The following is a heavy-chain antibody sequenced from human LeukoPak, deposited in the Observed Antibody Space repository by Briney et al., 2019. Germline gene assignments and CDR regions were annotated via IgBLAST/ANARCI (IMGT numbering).Heavy chain of an antibody. Sequence: SETLSLTCTVFGGSIRSNYWSWIRQPPGKGLEWIGYIYQSGSTNYNPSLKSRVTFSIDTSRNQFSLKLSSVTAADTAMYFCARHYYDTSGFPPYYFDQWGQGTLVTVSS. V-gene: IGHV4-59*08. CDR1: GGSIRSNY. J-gene: IGHJ4*02. D-gene: IGHD3-22*01. CDR2: IYQSGST. CDR3: ARHYYDTSGFPPYYFDQ.